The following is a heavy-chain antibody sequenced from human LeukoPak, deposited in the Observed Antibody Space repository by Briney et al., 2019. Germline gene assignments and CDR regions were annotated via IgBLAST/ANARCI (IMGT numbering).Heavy chain of an antibody. J-gene: IGHJ6*02. Sequence: GGSLRLSCAAAGFTFSRYSMNWVRQAPGKGLEWVPSISSSSSYIYYADSVKGRFTISRDNAKNSLYLQMNSLRAEDTAEYHCARDLCSSPSCRALGTYYGMDVWGQGTTVTVSS. CDR1: GFTFSRYS. V-gene: IGHV3-21*01. CDR3: ARDLCSSPSCRALGTYYGMDV. D-gene: IGHD2-2*01. CDR2: ISSSSSYI.